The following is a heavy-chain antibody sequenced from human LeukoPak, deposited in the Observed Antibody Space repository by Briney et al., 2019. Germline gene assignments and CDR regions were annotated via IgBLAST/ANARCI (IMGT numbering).Heavy chain of an antibody. D-gene: IGHD2-21*02. Sequence: SQTLSLTCTVSGGSISSGGYYWSWIRQHPGTGLEWIGYIYYSGSTYYNPSLKSRVTISVDTSKNQFSLKLSSVTAADTAVYYCARAKFQTVVTLDYWGQGTLVTVSS. CDR2: IYYSGST. CDR3: ARAKFQTVVTLDY. CDR1: GGSISSGGYY. J-gene: IGHJ4*02. V-gene: IGHV4-31*03.